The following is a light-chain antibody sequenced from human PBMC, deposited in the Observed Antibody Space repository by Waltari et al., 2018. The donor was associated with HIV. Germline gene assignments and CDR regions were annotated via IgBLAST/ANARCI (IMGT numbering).Light chain of an antibody. CDR2: KDR. V-gene: IGLV3-25*03. J-gene: IGLJ1*01. CDR3: QSADSSGTYV. Sequence: SYELTQPPSVSVSPGQTARITCSGDALPKQYAYWYQQKPGQAPVLVIYKDRERPSVMPERFSGSSSGTTVTLTISGVQAEDEADYYCQSADSSGTYVFGTGTKVTVL. CDR1: ALPKQY.